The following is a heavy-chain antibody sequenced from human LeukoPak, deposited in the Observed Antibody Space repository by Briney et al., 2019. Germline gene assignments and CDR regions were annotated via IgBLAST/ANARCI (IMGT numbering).Heavy chain of an antibody. J-gene: IGHJ6*02. V-gene: IGHV4-39*07. CDR3: ARSSGKDYYGMDV. D-gene: IGHD6-19*01. Sequence: SETLSLTCTVSGGSIISSSYSWAWIRQPPGKGLEWIGSIYHSGSTYYNPSLKSRVTISVDTSKNQFSLKLSSVTAADTAVYYCARSSGKDYYGMDVWGQGTTVTVSS. CDR1: GGSIISSSYS. CDR2: IYHSGST.